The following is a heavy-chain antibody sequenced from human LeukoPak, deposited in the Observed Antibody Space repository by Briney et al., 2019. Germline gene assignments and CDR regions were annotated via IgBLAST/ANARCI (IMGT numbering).Heavy chain of an antibody. CDR1: GGSISSYY. Sequence: NASETLSLTCTVSGGSISSYYWSWIRQPPGKGLEWIGYIYYSGSTNYNPSLKSRVTISVDTSKNQFSLKLSSVTAADTAIYYCARRYCSGGSCYSNAFDIWGQGTMVTVSS. J-gene: IGHJ3*02. V-gene: IGHV4-59*01. D-gene: IGHD2-15*01. CDR3: ARRYCSGGSCYSNAFDI. CDR2: IYYSGST.